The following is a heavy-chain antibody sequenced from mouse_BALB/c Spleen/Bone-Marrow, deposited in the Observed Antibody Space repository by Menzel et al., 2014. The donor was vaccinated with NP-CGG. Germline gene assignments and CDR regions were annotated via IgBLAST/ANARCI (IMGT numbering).Heavy chain of an antibody. CDR3: ARHIYFPYFDY. CDR1: GFTFSSYT. Sequence: EVMLVESGGGLVQPGGSLKLSCAASGFTFSSYTMSWVRQTPEKRLEWVAYISNGGGSAYYPDTVKGRFTISRDNAKNTLYLQMSSLKSEDTAMYYCARHIYFPYFDYWGQGTTLTVSS. CDR2: ISNGGGSA. V-gene: IGHV5-12-2*01. D-gene: IGHD2-1*01. J-gene: IGHJ2*01.